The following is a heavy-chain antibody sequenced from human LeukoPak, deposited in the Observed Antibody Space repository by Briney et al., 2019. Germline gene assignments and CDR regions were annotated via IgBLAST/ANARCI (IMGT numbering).Heavy chain of an antibody. CDR3: AKNIGSFPYYFDY. V-gene: IGHV3-23*01. Sequence: GGSLRLSCAASGFTFSSYAMSWVRQAPGKGLKWVSAISGSGGSTYYADSVKGRFTISRDNSKNTLYLQMNSLRAEDTAVYYCAKNIGSFPYYFDYWGQGTLVTVSS. CDR1: GFTFSSYA. J-gene: IGHJ4*02. CDR2: ISGSGGST. D-gene: IGHD2/OR15-2a*01.